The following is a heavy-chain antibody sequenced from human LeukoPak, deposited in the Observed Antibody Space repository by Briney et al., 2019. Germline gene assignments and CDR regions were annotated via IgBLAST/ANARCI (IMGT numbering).Heavy chain of an antibody. D-gene: IGHD3-3*01. CDR2: IWYDGSNK. J-gene: IGHJ4*02. V-gene: IGHV3-33*01. CDR3: ARGVGIDSWSAYTYYFDF. CDR1: GFNFSSSG. Sequence: HPGGSLRLSCAASGFNFSSSGMHWVRQAPGKGLEWVGVIWYDGSNKNYADSVKGRFTISRDNSKNTLYLQMNSLRAEDTAVYYCARGVGIDSWSAYTYYFDFWGQGTLVTVSS.